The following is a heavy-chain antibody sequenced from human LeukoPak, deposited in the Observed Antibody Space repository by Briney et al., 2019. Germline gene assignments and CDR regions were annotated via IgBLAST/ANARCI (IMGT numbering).Heavy chain of an antibody. CDR2: ISGSGATT. D-gene: IGHD6-19*01. CDR3: AKDPAVANTARRFQH. V-gene: IGHV3-23*01. Sequence: GGPLRLSCAASGFTFRSYAMSWVRQAPGKGPEWGSAISGSGATTYYADSVKGRFTISRDNSKNTLYLQMNSLRAEDTAVYYCAKDPAVANTARRFQHWGQGTLVTVTS. J-gene: IGHJ1*01. CDR1: GFTFRSYA.